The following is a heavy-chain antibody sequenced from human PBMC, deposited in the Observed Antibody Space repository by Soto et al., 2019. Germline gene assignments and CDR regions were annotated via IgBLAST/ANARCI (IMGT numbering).Heavy chain of an antibody. Sequence: GGSLRLSCAASGFTFSSYSMNWVRQAPGKGLEWVSYISSSSSTIYYADSVKGRFTISRDNAKNSLYLQMNSLRGEDTAVYYCARDANDYGDPTLGAFDIWGQGTMVTVSS. CDR2: ISSSSSTI. CDR3: ARDANDYGDPTLGAFDI. V-gene: IGHV3-48*01. D-gene: IGHD4-17*01. CDR1: GFTFSSYS. J-gene: IGHJ3*02.